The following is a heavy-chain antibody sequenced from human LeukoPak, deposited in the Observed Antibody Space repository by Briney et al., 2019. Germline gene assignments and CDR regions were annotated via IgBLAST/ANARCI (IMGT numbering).Heavy chain of an antibody. CDR1: GFTFSSYA. Sequence: GGSLRLSCAAFGFTFSSYAMSWVRQAPGKGLEWVSAISGSGGSTYYADSVKGRFTISRDNSKNTLYLQMNSLRAEDTAVYYCARGLGYCSSTSCPVGNWFDPWGQGTLVTVSS. V-gene: IGHV3-23*01. CDR2: ISGSGGST. J-gene: IGHJ5*02. D-gene: IGHD2-2*01. CDR3: ARGLGYCSSTSCPVGNWFDP.